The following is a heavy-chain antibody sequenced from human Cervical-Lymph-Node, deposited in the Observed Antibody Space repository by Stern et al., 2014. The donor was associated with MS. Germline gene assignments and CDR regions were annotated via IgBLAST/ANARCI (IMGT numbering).Heavy chain of an antibody. D-gene: IGHD4-17*01. CDR1: GGTFSTQA. J-gene: IGHJ6*02. V-gene: IGHV1-69*01. CDR3: ATPSTVTVGGMDV. Sequence: VQLVESGAEVKKPGSSVKVSCKASGGTFSTQAINWVRQAPGQGLEWVGGIIPIFHTPHYAQKVQDRVTITAAESTRTAYMYLSSLRSEDTAVYYCATPSTVTVGGMDVWGQGTTVTVSS. CDR2: IIPIFHTP.